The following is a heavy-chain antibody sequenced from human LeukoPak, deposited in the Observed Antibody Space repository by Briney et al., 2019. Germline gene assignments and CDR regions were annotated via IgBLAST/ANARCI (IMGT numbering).Heavy chain of an antibody. CDR3: ARAIRGGAFDI. D-gene: IGHD3-3*02. CDR2: INTDGSST. J-gene: IGHJ3*02. V-gene: IGHV3-74*01. Sequence: GGSLRLSCAASGFTFSSYGMSWVRQAPGKGLVWVSLINTDGSSTTYADSVKGRFTVSRDNAKDTLYLQMNSLRAEDTAVYYCARAIRGGAFDIWGQGTMVTVSS. CDR1: GFTFSSYG.